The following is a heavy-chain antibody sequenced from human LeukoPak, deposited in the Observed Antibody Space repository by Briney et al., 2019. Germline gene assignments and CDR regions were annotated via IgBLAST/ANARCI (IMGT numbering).Heavy chain of an antibody. J-gene: IGHJ5*02. V-gene: IGHV4-61*02. CDR1: GGSISSGSYY. Sequence: SETLSLTCTVSGGSISSGSYYWSWIRQPAGKGLEWIGRIYTSGSTNYNPSLKSRVTISVDTSKNQFSLKLSSVTAADTAVYYCAKDRDGYNSVFLDPWGQGTLVTVSS. CDR3: AKDRDGYNSVFLDP. D-gene: IGHD5-24*01. CDR2: IYTSGST.